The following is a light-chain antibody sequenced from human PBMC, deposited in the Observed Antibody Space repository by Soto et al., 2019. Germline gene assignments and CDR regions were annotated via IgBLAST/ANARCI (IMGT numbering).Light chain of an antibody. CDR3: QQTYSTPLT. J-gene: IGKJ4*01. CDR2: AAS. CDR1: QGIRND. Sequence: AIQMTQSPSSLSASVGDRVTITCRASQGIRNDLGWYQQKPGKAPKLLIYAASSLQSGVPSRFSGSGSGTDFTLTISNLQPEDFASYYCQQTYSTPLTFGGGTKVDI. V-gene: IGKV1-6*01.